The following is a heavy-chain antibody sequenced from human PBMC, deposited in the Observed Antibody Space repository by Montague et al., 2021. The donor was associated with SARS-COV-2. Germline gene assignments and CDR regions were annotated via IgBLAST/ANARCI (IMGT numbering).Heavy chain of an antibody. CDR2: ISTSGDYT. Sequence: SRRLSCAASGFLFRHYAMSWVRQAPGKGLEWVSGISTSGDYTYYADSLKGRFTISRDNSRNTLYLQMNSLRAEDTAIYYCAKDREMDYSADYWGQGTLVTVSS. CDR3: AKDREMDYSADY. V-gene: IGHV3-23*01. CDR1: GFLFRHYA. J-gene: IGHJ4*02. D-gene: IGHD5-24*01.